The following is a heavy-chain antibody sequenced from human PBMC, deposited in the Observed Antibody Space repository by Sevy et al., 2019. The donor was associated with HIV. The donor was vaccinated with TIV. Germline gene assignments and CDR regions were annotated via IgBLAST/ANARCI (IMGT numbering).Heavy chain of an antibody. Sequence: SETLSLTCTVSGGSISSGDYYWSWIRQPPGKGLEWIGYIYYSGSTYYNPSLKSRVTISVDTSKNQFSLKLSSVTAADTAVYYCARDSSGYYGNYYYYGMDVWGQGTTVTVSS. CDR3: ARDSSGYYGNYYYYGMDV. V-gene: IGHV4-30-4*01. CDR2: IYYSGST. D-gene: IGHD3-22*01. J-gene: IGHJ6*02. CDR1: GGSISSGDYY.